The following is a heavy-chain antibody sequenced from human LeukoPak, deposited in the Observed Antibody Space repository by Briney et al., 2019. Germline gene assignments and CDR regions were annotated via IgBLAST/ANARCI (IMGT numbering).Heavy chain of an antibody. V-gene: IGHV3-73*01. CDR3: PRGQQLGDYYYYGMDV. CDR1: GLTFSGSA. D-gene: IGHD6-13*01. CDR2: IRSKANSYAT. Sequence: GGSLTLSCAASGLTFSGSAMHWVRQASGKGLEWVGRIRSKANSYATAYAASVKVRFTISKDDSKNTAYLQMTSLKTEDTAVYYCPRGQQLGDYYYYGMDVWGQGTTVTVSS. J-gene: IGHJ6*02.